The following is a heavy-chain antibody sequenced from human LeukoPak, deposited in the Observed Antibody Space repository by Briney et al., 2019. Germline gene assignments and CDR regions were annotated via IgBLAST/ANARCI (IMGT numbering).Heavy chain of an antibody. CDR3: ARYSSGWLYYYYCYMDV. CDR1: GGSFSCYY. Sequence: PSETLSLTCAVYGGSFSCYYWSWLRQPPGKGLEWIGEINHRGSTNYNPSLKSRVTISVDTSKNQFSLKLSSVTAADTAVYYCARYSSGWLYYYYCYMDVWGKGTTVTVSS. V-gene: IGHV4-34*01. J-gene: IGHJ6*03. CDR2: INHRGST. D-gene: IGHD6-19*01.